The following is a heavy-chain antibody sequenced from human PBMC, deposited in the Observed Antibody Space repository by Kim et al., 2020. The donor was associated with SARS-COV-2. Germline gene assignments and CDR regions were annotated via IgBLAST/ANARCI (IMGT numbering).Heavy chain of an antibody. Sequence: SETLSLTCTVSDGSIRSYYWTWIRQPPGKGLEWLGYIHYSGTTKYNPSLSRRVTISIDTSKNQFSLKLSSVTTADTAVYYCARPRSTGTTLGPFDIWGQGKIFTVSS. CDR2: IHYSGTT. CDR1: DGSIRSYY. CDR3: ARPRSTGTTLGPFDI. D-gene: IGHD1-1*01. J-gene: IGHJ3*02. V-gene: IGHV4-59*13.